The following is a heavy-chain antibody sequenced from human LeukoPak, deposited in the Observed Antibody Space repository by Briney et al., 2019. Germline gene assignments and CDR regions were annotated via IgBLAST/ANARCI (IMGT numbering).Heavy chain of an antibody. CDR3: ARHVGGSIVVVPAATLGGWFDP. CDR2: IYPGDSDT. V-gene: IGHV5-51*01. J-gene: IGHJ5*02. CDR1: GYSFPSYW. D-gene: IGHD2-2*01. Sequence: GASLKISSNASGYSFPSYWIACGRQMPGKGLECMGIIYPGDSDTRYSPSFQGQVTISADKSISTAYLQWSSLKASDTAMYYCARHVGGSIVVVPAATLGGWFDPWGQGTLVTVSS.